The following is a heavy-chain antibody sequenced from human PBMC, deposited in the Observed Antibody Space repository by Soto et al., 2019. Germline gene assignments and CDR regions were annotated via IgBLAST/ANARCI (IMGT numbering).Heavy chain of an antibody. CDR1: GFTFSNYA. CDR3: VRDDRWAFDF. V-gene: IGHV3-48*02. Sequence: EVHLVESGGGLVQPGGSLRVSCAASGFTFSNYAMNWVRQAPGKGLEWVSYISIGSGSIFYADSVKGRFTISRDDAKNSLYLQMNTLRDEDTAVYYCVRDDRWAFDFWGQGTMVIVSS. D-gene: IGHD3-22*01. J-gene: IGHJ3*01. CDR2: ISIGSGSI.